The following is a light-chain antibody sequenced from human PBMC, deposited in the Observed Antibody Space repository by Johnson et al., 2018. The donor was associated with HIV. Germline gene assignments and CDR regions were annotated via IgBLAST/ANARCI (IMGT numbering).Light chain of an antibody. CDR2: ENN. CDR3: GTWDSSLGV. V-gene: IGLV1-51*02. Sequence: QSVLTQPPSVSAAPGQKVTISCSGRSSNIGSNSVSWYQQLPGTAPKLLIYENNKRPSGIPDRFSGSKSGTSATLGITGLQTGDEADYYCGTWDSSLGVFGTGTKFTVL. J-gene: IGLJ1*01. CDR1: SSNIGSNS.